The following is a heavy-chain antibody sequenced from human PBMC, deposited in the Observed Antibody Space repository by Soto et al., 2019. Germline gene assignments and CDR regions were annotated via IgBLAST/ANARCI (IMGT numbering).Heavy chain of an antibody. J-gene: IGHJ3*02. CDR2: ISHDGSYK. CDR1: GFSFTTYV. CDR3: AKGLLAIVGTTLPRDAFNI. V-gene: IGHV3-30*18. Sequence: RLSCAASGFSFTTYVMHWVRQAPGKGLEWVAVISHDGSYKYYGDAVKGRFTISRDTSKNAVYLEMNSLRPEDTAVYYCAKGLLAIVGTTLPRDAFNIWGQGTMVT. D-gene: IGHD1-26*01.